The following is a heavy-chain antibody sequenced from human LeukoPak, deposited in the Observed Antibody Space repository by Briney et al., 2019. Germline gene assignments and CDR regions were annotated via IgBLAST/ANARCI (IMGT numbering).Heavy chain of an antibody. J-gene: IGHJ6*03. D-gene: IGHD3-16*02. CDR2: IYVTGT. CDR1: GGSITGYY. V-gene: IGHV4-59*08. Sequence: PSETLSLTCAVYGGSITGYYWSWIRQSPGKGLEWIGYIYVTGTRYNPYLQSRVTISVDRSRNQFFLKMSSVTAADTAVYYCARHIGGGIEDMDVWGKGTKVIVSS. CDR3: ARHIGGGIEDMDV.